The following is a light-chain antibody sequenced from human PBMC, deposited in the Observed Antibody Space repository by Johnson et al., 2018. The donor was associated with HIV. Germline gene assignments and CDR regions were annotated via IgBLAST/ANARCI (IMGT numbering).Light chain of an antibody. CDR3: GTWDSSLSAYV. CDR1: SSNIGSNS. J-gene: IGLJ1*01. CDR2: SNN. Sequence: QLVLTQPPSASGTPGQRVTISCSGSSSNIGSNSVNWYQQLPGTAPKLLIYSNNQRPSGVPDRFSGSKSGTSASLAISGLQSGDEADYYCGTWDSSLSAYVFGTGTKVTVL. V-gene: IGLV1-44*01.